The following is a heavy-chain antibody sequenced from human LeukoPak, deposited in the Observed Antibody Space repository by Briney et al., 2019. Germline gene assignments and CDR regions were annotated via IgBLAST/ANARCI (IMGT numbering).Heavy chain of an antibody. V-gene: IGHV3-23*01. CDR2: ISGSGGST. J-gene: IGHJ4*02. CDR1: GFTFSSYA. D-gene: IGHD2-2*01. Sequence: GGSLRLSCAASGFTFSSYAMSWVRQAPGKGLEWVSAISGSGGSTYYADSVKGRFTISRDNSKNTLYLQMNSLRAEDTAVYYCASGCSSTSCLYYFDYWGQGTLVTVSS. CDR3: ASGCSSTSCLYYFDY.